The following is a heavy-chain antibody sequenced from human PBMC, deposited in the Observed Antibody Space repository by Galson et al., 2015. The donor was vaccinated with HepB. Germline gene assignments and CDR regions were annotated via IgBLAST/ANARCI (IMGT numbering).Heavy chain of an antibody. CDR2: VNPTNGDT. CDR1: KSTFTNYD. Sequence: SVKVSCKASKSTFTNYDINWVRQSTGQGLEWMGWVNPTNGDTNYAQNFQGRVTMTRNTPISTAYMELSSLRPEDTAIYYCATRRGGRGFDFWGQGTLVTVSS. CDR3: ATRRGGRGFDF. D-gene: IGHD3-16*01. J-gene: IGHJ4*02. V-gene: IGHV1-8*01.